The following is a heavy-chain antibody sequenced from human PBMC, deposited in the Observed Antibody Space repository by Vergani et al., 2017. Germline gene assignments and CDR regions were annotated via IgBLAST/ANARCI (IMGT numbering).Heavy chain of an antibody. CDR3: ASRRPRLNLGSKANAGTFDS. Sequence: QVHLQQRGAGVLKPSETLSLTCGVIGGSLSGYFWSWIRQSPGRGLEWIGEITALGSAKYSPSATSRVTISVDTSRGEFTLTVPFVTAADTGLYFCASRRPRLNLGSKANAGTFDSWGQGTLVTVSS. D-gene: IGHD3-10*01. CDR2: ITALGSA. V-gene: IGHV4-34*02. J-gene: IGHJ4*02. CDR1: GGSLSGYF.